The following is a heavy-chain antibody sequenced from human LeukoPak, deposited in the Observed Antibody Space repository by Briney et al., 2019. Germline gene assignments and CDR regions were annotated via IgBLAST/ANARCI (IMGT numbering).Heavy chain of an antibody. CDR3: AREDGYYDILTGYRPVDAFDI. V-gene: IGHV1-8*03. Sequence: GASVKVSCKASGYTFTSYDINWVRQATGQGLQWMGWMNPNSGHTGYAQKFQGRVTITTNTSISTAYMELNSLRSEDTAVYYCAREDGYYDILTGYRPVDAFDIWGQGTMVTVSS. CDR2: MNPNSGHT. D-gene: IGHD3-9*01. CDR1: GYTFTSYD. J-gene: IGHJ3*02.